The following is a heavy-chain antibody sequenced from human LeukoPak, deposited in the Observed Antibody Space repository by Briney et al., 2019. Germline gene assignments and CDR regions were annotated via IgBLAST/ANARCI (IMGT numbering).Heavy chain of an antibody. J-gene: IGHJ4*02. CDR2: IGGRDGST. CDR3: AKDFRIGYSAHFDY. V-gene: IGHV3-23*01. CDR1: GFTFSSYG. Sequence: GGSLRLSCAASGFTFSSYGMSWVRQAPGKGLEWVSAIGGRDGSTYYADSVKGRFSISRDNSKNTLYLQMDSLRGEDTAVYYCAKDFRIGYSAHFDYWGQGALVTVSS. D-gene: IGHD2-21*01.